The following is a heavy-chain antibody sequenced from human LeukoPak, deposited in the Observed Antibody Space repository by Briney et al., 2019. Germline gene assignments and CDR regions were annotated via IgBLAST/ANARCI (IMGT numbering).Heavy chain of an antibody. D-gene: IGHD6-13*01. J-gene: IGHJ1*01. CDR3: AKPGGQQLVLGAEYFQH. Sequence: PGGSLRLSCAASGFTFSSSAMSWVRQAPGKGLEWVSAISDNGGYTYYADSVQGRFTISRDNSKSTLCLQMNSLRAEDTAVYYCAKPGGQQLVLGAEYFQHWGQGTLVTVSS. V-gene: IGHV3-23*01. CDR2: ISDNGGYT. CDR1: GFTFSSSA.